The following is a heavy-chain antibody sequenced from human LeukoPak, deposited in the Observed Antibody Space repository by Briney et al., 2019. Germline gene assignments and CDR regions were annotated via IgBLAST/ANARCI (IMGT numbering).Heavy chain of an antibody. CDR2: IYYSGTT. J-gene: IGHJ4*02. CDR3: AKEGYASGWHTD. Sequence: SETLSLTCTVSGASISSSYWTWIRQPPGKGLEWIGYIYYSGTTNYNPSLKSRVTISVDMSRNQFSLELRSVTDADTAVYYCAKEGYASGWHTDWGQGTLVTVSS. D-gene: IGHD6-19*01. V-gene: IGHV4-59*01. CDR1: GASISSSY.